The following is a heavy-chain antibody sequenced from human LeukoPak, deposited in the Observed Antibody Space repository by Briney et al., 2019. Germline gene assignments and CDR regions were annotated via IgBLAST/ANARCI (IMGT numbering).Heavy chain of an antibody. V-gene: IGHV3-21*01. CDR2: ISSSSSYI. CDR1: GFTFSSYA. CDR3: AKKSYGDDAFDI. J-gene: IGHJ3*02. Sequence: GGSLRLSCAASGFTFSSYAMSWVRQAPGKGLEWVSSISSSSSYIYYADSVKGRFTISRDNAKNSLYLQMNSLRAEDTAVYYCAKKSYGDDAFDIWGQGTMVTVSS. D-gene: IGHD3-10*01.